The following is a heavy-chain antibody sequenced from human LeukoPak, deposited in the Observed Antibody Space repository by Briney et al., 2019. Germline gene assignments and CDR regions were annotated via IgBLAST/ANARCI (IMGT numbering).Heavy chain of an antibody. Sequence: GGSLRLSCAASGFTFSSYAMSWVRQAPGKGLEWVSVISGSGGSTYYADSVKGRFTISRDNSKNTLYLQMNSLRAEDTAVYYCAKAPTSYCSSTSCYFDYWGQGTLVTVSS. J-gene: IGHJ4*02. V-gene: IGHV3-23*01. CDR1: GFTFSSYA. CDR3: AKAPTSYCSSTSCYFDY. D-gene: IGHD2-2*01. CDR2: ISGSGGST.